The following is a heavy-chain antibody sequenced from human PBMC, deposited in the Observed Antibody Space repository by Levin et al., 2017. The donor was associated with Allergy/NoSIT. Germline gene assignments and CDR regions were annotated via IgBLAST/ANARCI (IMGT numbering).Heavy chain of an antibody. CDR1: GFTFSSYG. D-gene: IGHD4-17*01. CDR2: ISYDGSNK. Sequence: RGESLKISCAASGFTFSSYGMHWVRQAPGKGLEWVAVISYDGSNKYYADSVKGRFTISRDNSKNTLYLQMNSLRAEDTAVYYCAKDNDYGDYVLAPGAFDIWGQGTMVTVSS. V-gene: IGHV3-30*18. J-gene: IGHJ3*02. CDR3: AKDNDYGDYVLAPGAFDI.